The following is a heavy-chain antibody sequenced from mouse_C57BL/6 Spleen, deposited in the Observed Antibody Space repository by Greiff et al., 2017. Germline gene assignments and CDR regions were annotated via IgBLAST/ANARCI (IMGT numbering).Heavy chain of an antibody. V-gene: IGHV1-26*01. CDR2: LNPNNGGT. D-gene: IGHD1-1*01. CDR1: GYTFTDYY. CDR3: ARFDYSGSNYQYYYAMDY. Sequence: EVQLQQSGPELVKPGASVKISCKASGYTFTDYYMNWVKQSHGKSLEWIGDLNPNNGGTSYNQKFKGKATLTVDKSSSTAYMELRSLTSEDSAVYYCARFDYSGSNYQYYYAMDYRGQGTSVTVSS. J-gene: IGHJ4*01.